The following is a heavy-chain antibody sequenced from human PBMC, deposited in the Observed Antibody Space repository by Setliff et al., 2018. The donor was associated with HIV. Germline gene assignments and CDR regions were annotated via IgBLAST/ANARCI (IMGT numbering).Heavy chain of an antibody. V-gene: IGHV4-39*07. CDR1: RGSISSSTYY. CDR2: IYYSGST. CDR3: ARGGDPYRSSWYRWFDP. Sequence: SETLSLTCTVSRGSISSSTYYWGWIRQPPGKGLEWIGSIYYSGSTYYNPPLKSRVTISVETSKNQFSLKVKSVTAADTAIYYCARGGDPYRSSWYRWFDPWGQGTLVTVSS. J-gene: IGHJ5*02. D-gene: IGHD6-19*01.